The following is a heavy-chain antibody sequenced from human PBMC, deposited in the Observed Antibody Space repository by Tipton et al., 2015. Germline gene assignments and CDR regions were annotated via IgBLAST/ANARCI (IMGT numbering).Heavy chain of an antibody. CDR2: VSGDGRWT. CDR1: GFTFSGHW. D-gene: IGHD5/OR15-5a*01. CDR3: VRYGVSHAMDV. V-gene: IGHV3-74*01. Sequence: SLRLSCEASGFTFSGHWVHWVRQAPGKGLVWVSRVSGDGRWTNYAGSVKGRFTISRDNSKNTLFLQMNSLKVEDTAVYYCVRYGVSHAMDVWGQGTMVTVSS. J-gene: IGHJ6*02.